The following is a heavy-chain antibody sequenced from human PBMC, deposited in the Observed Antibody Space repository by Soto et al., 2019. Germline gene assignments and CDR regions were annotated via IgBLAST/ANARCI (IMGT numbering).Heavy chain of an antibody. D-gene: IGHD4-4*01. V-gene: IGHV1-69*12. CDR2: TIPIFGTA. Sequence: QVQLVQSGAEVKKPGSSVKVSCKASGGTFSSYAISWARQAPGQGLEWMGGTIPIFGTANYAQKFQGRVTITADESASTAYMERSSRRSEAPAVYYRAGGNDSNYDWVGMCVWGQGTTVTVSS. J-gene: IGHJ6*02. CDR1: GGTFSSYA. CDR3: AGGNDSNYDWVGMCV.